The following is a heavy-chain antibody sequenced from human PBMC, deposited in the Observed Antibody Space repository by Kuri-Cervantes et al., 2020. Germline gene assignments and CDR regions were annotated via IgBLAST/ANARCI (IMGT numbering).Heavy chain of an antibody. CDR2: IYSGGST. Sequence: GGSLRLSCAASGLTVSSNYMSWVRQAPGKGLEWVSVIYSGGSTYYADSVKGRFTISRDNAKNSLLLQMNSLRVDDTALYYCARWIGGFDPWGQGTLVTVSS. V-gene: IGHV3-53*01. J-gene: IGHJ5*02. CDR3: ARWIGGFDP. CDR1: GLTVSSNY. D-gene: IGHD2-2*03.